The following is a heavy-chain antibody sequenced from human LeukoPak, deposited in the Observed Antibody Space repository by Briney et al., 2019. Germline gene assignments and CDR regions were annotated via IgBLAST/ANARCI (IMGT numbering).Heavy chain of an antibody. Sequence: PGGSLRLSCAASGFTFSSYGMSWVRQAPGKALERVSVIFSGGSTYYADSVKGRFTISRDNSKNTLHLQMNSQRAEDTAVYYCATGGRLRLDPPQGDHWGQGTLVTVSS. J-gene: IGHJ4*02. CDR2: IFSGGST. CDR1: GFTFSSYG. CDR3: ATGGRLRLDPPQGDH. D-gene: IGHD3-16*01. V-gene: IGHV3-53*01.